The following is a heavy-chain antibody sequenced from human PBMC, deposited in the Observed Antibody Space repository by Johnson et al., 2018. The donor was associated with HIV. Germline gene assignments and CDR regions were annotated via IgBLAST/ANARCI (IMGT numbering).Heavy chain of an antibody. CDR2: TIGTAGDT. J-gene: IGHJ3*02. D-gene: IGHD6-13*01. V-gene: IGHV3-21*01. CDR1: GFIFSSYG. Sequence: VQLVESGGGVVQPGGSLRLSCAASGFIFSSYGMHWVRQAPGKGLEWVSTIGTAGDTYYADSVKGRFTISRDNAENSLYLQMNSLRAEDTAVYYCARDGGVAAAVGVVAFDIWGQGTLVTVSS. CDR3: ARDGGVAAAVGVVAFDI.